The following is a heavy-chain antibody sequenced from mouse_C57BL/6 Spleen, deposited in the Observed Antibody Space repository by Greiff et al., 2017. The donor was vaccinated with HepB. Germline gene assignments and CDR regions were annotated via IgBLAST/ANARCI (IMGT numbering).Heavy chain of an antibody. CDR3: ARATESFDY. V-gene: IGHV1-4*01. CDR1: GYTFTSYT. J-gene: IGHJ2*01. CDR2: INPSSGYT. Sequence: VQGVESGAELARPGASVKMSCKASGYTFTSYTMHWVKQRPGQGLEWIGYINPSSGYTKYNQKFKDKATLTADKSSSTAYMQLSSLTSEDSAVYYCARATESFDYWGQGTTLTVSS. D-gene: IGHD1-1*01.